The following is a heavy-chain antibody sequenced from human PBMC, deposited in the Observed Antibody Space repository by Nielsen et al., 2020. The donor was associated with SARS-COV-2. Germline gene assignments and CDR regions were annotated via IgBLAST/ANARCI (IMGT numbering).Heavy chain of an antibody. CDR2: VSASGGST. CDR3: AKDGVVRGDALDL. J-gene: IGHJ3*01. D-gene: IGHD3-10*01. V-gene: IGHV3-23*01. CDR1: GFTFNIYA. Sequence: GGFLRLSCAASGFTFNIYAMAWVRRAPGRGLQWVTGVSASGGSTYYTDSVKGRFSISRDNSKNTLFLQMHSLRAEDTALYYCAKDGVVRGDALDLWGQGTMVTVSS.